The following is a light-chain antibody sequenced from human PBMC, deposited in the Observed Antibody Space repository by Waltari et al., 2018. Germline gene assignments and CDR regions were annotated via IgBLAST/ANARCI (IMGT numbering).Light chain of an antibody. CDR3: QHYGASSWT. Sequence: EVVLTQSPGTLSLSPGERAILPCRASQRVSSTYLAWYHQKPGQAPKLLIYGASTRATGIPDRFSGSGSGTDFTLTISRLEPEDVAVYYCQHYGASSWTFGQGTKVEIK. CDR2: GAS. V-gene: IGKV3-20*01. J-gene: IGKJ1*01. CDR1: QRVSSTY.